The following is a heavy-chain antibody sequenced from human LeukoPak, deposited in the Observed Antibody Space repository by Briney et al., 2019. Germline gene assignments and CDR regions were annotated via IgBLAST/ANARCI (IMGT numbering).Heavy chain of an antibody. CDR1: GDSVSSNSAA. J-gene: IGHJ4*02. V-gene: IGHV6-1*01. CDR2: TYYRSKWYN. CDR3: ARATTYYYDSSDFDY. D-gene: IGHD3-22*01. Sequence: SQTLSLTCAISGDSVSSNSAAWNWIRQSPSRGLEWLGRTYYRSKWYNDYAVSVKSRITINPDTSKSHFSLQLNSVTPEDTAVYYFARATTYYYDSSDFDYWGQGTLVSVSS.